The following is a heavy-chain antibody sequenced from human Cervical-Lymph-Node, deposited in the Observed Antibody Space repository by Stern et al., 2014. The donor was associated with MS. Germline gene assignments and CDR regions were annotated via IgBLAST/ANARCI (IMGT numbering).Heavy chain of an antibody. V-gene: IGHV3-30*04. CDR1: GFVFRRYA. J-gene: IGHJ4*02. CDR2: ISYDGRHK. D-gene: IGHD1-26*01. Sequence: VQLVESGGGVVQPGRSLRLSCAASGFVFRRYALHWVRQAPGKGLEWLALISYDGRHKYYPDSVKGRFTVSRDNSNNTVDLEMNSLRLEDTAVYYCAKGGSGSYLDWGQGSLVTVSS. CDR3: AKGGSGSYLD.